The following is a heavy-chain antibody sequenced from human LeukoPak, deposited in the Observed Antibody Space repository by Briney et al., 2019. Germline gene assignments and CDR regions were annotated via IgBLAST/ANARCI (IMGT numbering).Heavy chain of an antibody. CDR2: INHSGST. J-gene: IGHJ4*02. CDR1: GGSFSDYY. CDR3: ARLRVRGYGYGPWEGPTWLDY. Sequence: SETLSLTCAVYGGSFSDYYWTWIRQPPGKGLEWIGEINHSGSTNYNPSLKSRVTISVDTSKNQFSLKLSSVTAADTAVYYCARLRVRGYGYGPWEGPTWLDYWGQGTLVTVSS. D-gene: IGHD5-18*01. V-gene: IGHV4-34*01.